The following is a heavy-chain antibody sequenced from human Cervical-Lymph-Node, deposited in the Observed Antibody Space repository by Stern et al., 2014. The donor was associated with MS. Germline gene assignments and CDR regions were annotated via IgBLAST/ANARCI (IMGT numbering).Heavy chain of an antibody. D-gene: IGHD2/OR15-2a*01. CDR2: ISYDGSNE. J-gene: IGHJ6*02. CDR3: ARPRRPYFFRGNHHYYGMDV. Sequence: VQLVESGGGVVQPGRSLRLSCAASGFTFSSYGMHWVRQAPGKGLEWVTLISYDGSNEYYADSVKGRFTISRDNSKNTVYLRMNSPRPEDTAVYYCARPRRPYFFRGNHHYYGMDVWGQGTRVSVSS. CDR1: GFTFSSYG. V-gene: IGHV3-30*03.